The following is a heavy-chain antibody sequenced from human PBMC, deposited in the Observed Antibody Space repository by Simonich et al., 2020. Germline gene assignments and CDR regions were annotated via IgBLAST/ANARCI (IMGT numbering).Heavy chain of an antibody. V-gene: IGHV3-30*07. J-gene: IGHJ3*02. Sequence: QVQLVESGGGVVQPGRSLRLSCAASGFTFSSSAMHWVRQAHGKGIGGVAVISYDGSNKYYADSVKGRFTISRDNSKNTLYLQMNSLRAEDTAVYYCAREDLTGDAFDIWGQGTMVTVSS. CDR1: GFTFSSSA. CDR2: ISYDGSNK. D-gene: IGHD7-27*01. CDR3: AREDLTGDAFDI.